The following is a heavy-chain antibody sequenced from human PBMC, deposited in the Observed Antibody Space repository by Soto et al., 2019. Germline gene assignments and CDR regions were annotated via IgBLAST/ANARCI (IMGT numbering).Heavy chain of an antibody. D-gene: IGHD3-22*01. V-gene: IGHV1-69*13. J-gene: IGHJ4*02. Sequence: ASVKVSCKASGGTFSSYAISWVRQAPGQGLEWMGGIIPIFGTANYAQKFQGRVTITADESTSTAYMELSSLRSEDTAVYYCARGPPDYYDSSGYLVLFDYWGQGTLVTVSS. CDR2: IIPIFGTA. CDR1: GGTFSSYA. CDR3: ARGPPDYYDSSGYLVLFDY.